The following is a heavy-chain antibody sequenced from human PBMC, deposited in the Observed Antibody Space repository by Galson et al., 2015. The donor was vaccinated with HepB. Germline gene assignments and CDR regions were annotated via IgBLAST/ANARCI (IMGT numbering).Heavy chain of an antibody. CDR3: AISRSWKGYYFDY. J-gene: IGHJ4*02. Sequence: LSLTCTVSGGSISSNTYYWHWIRQPPGKGLEWIGSVYYSASTFYNPSLKSRATISADTSKNQFSLKLSSVTAADTAVYYCAISRSWKGYYFDYWGQGTLVTVSS. CDR1: GGSISSNTYY. CDR2: VYYSAST. V-gene: IGHV4-39*01. D-gene: IGHD6-13*01.